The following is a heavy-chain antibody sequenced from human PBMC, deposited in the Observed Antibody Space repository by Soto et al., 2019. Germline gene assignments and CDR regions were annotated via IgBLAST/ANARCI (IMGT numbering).Heavy chain of an antibody. J-gene: IGHJ4*02. CDR1: SGSISSSNW. Sequence: SETLSLTCAVSSGSISSSNWWSWVRQPPGKGLEWIGEIYHSGSTNYNPSLKSRVTISVDKSKNQFSLKLSSVTAADTAVYYCASAPGSYYNFYFDYWGQGTLVTVSS. V-gene: IGHV4-4*02. CDR3: ASAPGSYYNFYFDY. CDR2: IYHSGST. D-gene: IGHD3-10*01.